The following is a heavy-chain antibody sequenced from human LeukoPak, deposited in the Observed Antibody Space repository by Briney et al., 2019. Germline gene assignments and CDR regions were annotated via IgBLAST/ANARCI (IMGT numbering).Heavy chain of an antibody. J-gene: IGHJ4*02. D-gene: IGHD6-13*01. CDR2: ISSNGGGT. Sequence: GGSLRLSCAASGFTFSSYAMHWVRQAPGKGLEYVSAISSNGGGTYYANSVKGRFTISRDNSKNTLYLQMGSLRAEDMAVYYCARARAAAGTNPFDYWGQGTLVTVSS. CDR1: GFTFSSYA. CDR3: ARARAAAGTNPFDY. V-gene: IGHV3-64*01.